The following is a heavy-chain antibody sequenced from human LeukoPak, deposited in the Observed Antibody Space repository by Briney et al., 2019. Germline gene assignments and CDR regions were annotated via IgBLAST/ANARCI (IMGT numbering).Heavy chain of an antibody. V-gene: IGHV4-59*01. CDR1: GGSLSSYY. D-gene: IGHD2-15*01. J-gene: IGHJ5*02. Sequence: SETLSLTCTVSGGSLSSYYWSWIRQPPGKGLEWIGYIYYSGNTNYNPSLKSRVTISVDTSKNQFSLKLSSVTAADTAMYYCARVFVYCSGGSCYWGWFDPWGQGTLVTVS. CDR2: IYYSGNT. CDR3: ARVFVYCSGGSCYWGWFDP.